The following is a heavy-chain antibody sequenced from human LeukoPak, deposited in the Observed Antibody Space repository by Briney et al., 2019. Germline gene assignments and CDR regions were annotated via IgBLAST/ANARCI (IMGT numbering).Heavy chain of an antibody. CDR1: GGSFSGYY. D-gene: IGHD4-17*01. V-gene: IGHV4-34*01. CDR2: INHSGST. J-gene: IGHJ4*02. Sequence: PSETLSLTCAVYGGSFSGYYWSWIRQPPGNGLEWIGEINHSGSTNYNPSLKSRVTISVDTSKNQFSLKLSSVTAADTAVYYCARGTTVTTRGYFDYWGQGTLVTVSS. CDR3: ARGTTVTTRGYFDY.